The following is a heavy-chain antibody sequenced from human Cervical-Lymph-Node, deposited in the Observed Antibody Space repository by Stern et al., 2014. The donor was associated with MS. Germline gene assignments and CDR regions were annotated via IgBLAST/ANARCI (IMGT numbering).Heavy chain of an antibody. J-gene: IGHJ4*02. D-gene: IGHD3-16*01. Sequence: VQLEESGPEVKKPGASVMVSCKTSGYTFTNYYIHWVRQAPGQGLEGMGIINPNGSVTASAQKFQGRLTMTRDTSTTTVYMRLITLTSEDTAMYYCTRAVGGVGREWGQGTLVFVSS. CDR1: GYTFTNYY. V-gene: IGHV1-46*01. CDR2: INPNGSVT. CDR3: TRAVGGVGRE.